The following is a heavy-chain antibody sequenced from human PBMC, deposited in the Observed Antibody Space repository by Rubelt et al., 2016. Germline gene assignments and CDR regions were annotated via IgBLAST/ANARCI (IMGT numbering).Heavy chain of an antibody. D-gene: IGHD5-24*01. Sequence: LSCAASEFTFSDYGMHWVRQTPGKGLEWVAAISYDGKNEYYADSVKGRFTISRDNSKNTLYLQMSSLRAEDTAVYYCATGPPRDGYNGNFDIWGQGTMVTVSS. CDR3: ATGPPRDGYNGNFDI. CDR2: ISYDGKNE. V-gene: IGHV3-30*03. J-gene: IGHJ3*02. CDR1: EFTFSDYG.